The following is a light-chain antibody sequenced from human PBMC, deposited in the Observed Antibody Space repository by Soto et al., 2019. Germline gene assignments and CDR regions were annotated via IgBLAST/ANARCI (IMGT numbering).Light chain of an antibody. J-gene: IGKJ1*01. V-gene: IGKV1-5*03. CDR3: QQYKDYWT. CDR1: QSISRW. Sequence: DVQMTQSPSTLSASVGDRVTITCRASQSISRWLAWYQQKPGKAPKLLIYETSSLEDGVPSRFTGSGSGTEFSLNITSLQPEDFASYYCQQYKDYWTFGQGTKVDMK. CDR2: ETS.